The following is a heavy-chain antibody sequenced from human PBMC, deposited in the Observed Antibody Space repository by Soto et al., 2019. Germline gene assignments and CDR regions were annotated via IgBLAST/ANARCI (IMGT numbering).Heavy chain of an antibody. Sequence: SETLSLTCTVSGGSISSYYWSWIRQPPGKGLEWIGYIYYSGSTNYNPSLKSRVTISVDTSKNQFSLKLSSVTAADTAVYYCARWFEYPHHIAAAGYFDYWGQGTLVTVSS. CDR2: IYYSGST. CDR3: ARWFEYPHHIAAAGYFDY. V-gene: IGHV4-59*01. CDR1: GGSISSYY. J-gene: IGHJ4*02. D-gene: IGHD6-13*01.